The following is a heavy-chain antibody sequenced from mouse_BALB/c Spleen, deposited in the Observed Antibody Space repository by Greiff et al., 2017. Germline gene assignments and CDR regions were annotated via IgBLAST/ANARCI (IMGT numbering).Heavy chain of an antibody. V-gene: IGHV5-6-5*01. CDR1: GFTFSSYA. D-gene: IGHD1-1*02. J-gene: IGHJ2*01. CDR2: ISSGGST. CDR3: ARGRDYGDY. Sequence: DVMLVESGGGLVKPGGSLKLSCAASGFTFSSYAMSWVRQTPEKRLEWVASISSGGSTYYPDSVKGRFTISRDNARNILYLQMSSLRSEDTAMYYCARGRDYGDYWGQGTTLTVSS.